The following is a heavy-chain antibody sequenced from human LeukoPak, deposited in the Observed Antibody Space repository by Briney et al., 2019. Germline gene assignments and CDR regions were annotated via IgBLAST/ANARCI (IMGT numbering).Heavy chain of an antibody. CDR2: ISGSGGST. Sequence: GGSLRLSCAASGFTFSSYAMSWVRQAPGKGLEWVSGISGSGGSTYYADSVKGRFTISRDNSKNTLYLQMNSLRAEDTAMFYCARAAYNTSPDYWGQGTLVTVSS. J-gene: IGHJ4*02. CDR1: GFTFSSYA. V-gene: IGHV3-23*01. D-gene: IGHD6-13*01. CDR3: ARAAYNTSPDY.